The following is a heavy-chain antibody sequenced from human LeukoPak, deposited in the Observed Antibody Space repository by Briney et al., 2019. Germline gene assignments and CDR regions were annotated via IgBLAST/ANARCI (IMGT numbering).Heavy chain of an antibody. V-gene: IGHV4-34*01. D-gene: IGHD3-22*01. Sequence: SETLSLTCAVYGGSFSGYYWSWIRQPPGEGLEWIGEINHSGSTNYNPSLKSRVTISVDTSKNQFSLKLSSVTAADTAVYYCARGKAYDSSGYYYDFPDYWGQGTLVTVSS. CDR2: INHSGST. J-gene: IGHJ4*02. CDR1: GGSFSGYY. CDR3: ARGKAYDSSGYYYDFPDY.